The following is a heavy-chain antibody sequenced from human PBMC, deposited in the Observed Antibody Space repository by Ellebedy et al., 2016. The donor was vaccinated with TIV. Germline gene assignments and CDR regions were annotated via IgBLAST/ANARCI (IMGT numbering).Heavy chain of an antibody. CDR2: IWHDGSKQ. Sequence: GESLKISCAASGFTFSGYGIHWVRQAPGKGLEWVAVIWHDGSKQYYADSVKGRFTISRDNSKSTLYLQMNSLRADDTAVYYCARGRGEDYGGNSGYFDYWGQGTLVTVSS. CDR3: ARGRGEDYGGNSGYFDY. D-gene: IGHD4-23*01. CDR1: GFTFSGYG. V-gene: IGHV3-33*01. J-gene: IGHJ4*02.